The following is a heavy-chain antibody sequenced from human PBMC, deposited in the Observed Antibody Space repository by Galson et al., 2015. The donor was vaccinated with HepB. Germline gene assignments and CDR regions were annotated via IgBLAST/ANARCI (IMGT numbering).Heavy chain of an antibody. Sequence: SLRLSCAASGFTFSSHAMHWVRQAPGKGLEWLSVIWFDGFTRYYADSVKGRFTISRDNLRNTLYLQMHSLRAEDTAVYFCAKDGVQHAEYFHQWGQGTLVIVSS. CDR2: IWFDGFTR. CDR1: GFTFSSHA. J-gene: IGHJ1*01. CDR3: AKDGVQHAEYFHQ. V-gene: IGHV3-33*06. D-gene: IGHD6-6*01.